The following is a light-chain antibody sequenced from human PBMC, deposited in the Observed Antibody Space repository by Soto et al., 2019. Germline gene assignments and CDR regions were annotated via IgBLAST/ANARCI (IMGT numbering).Light chain of an antibody. Sequence: EIVFTQSPGTLSLSPGERATLSCRASQSVSSTYLAWYQQKLGQAPRLLIYSASSRATGIPDRFSGSGSGTDFTLTISSLEPEDFAVYYCQQYGSSPPITFGQGKRLEI. V-gene: IGKV3-20*01. J-gene: IGKJ5*01. CDR3: QQYGSSPPIT. CDR1: QSVSSTY. CDR2: SAS.